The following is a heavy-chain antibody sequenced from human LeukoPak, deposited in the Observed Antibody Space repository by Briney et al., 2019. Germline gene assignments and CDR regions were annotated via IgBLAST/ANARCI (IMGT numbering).Heavy chain of an antibody. J-gene: IGHJ4*02. CDR2: ISYTGSL. D-gene: IGHD3-16*01. CDR1: GASISTYS. Sequence: SETLSLTCTVSGASISTYSWTWIRQPPGKELEWIGYISYTGSLNYNPSLKSRVTISGDTSTNQFSLKLNPVTAADTAVYYCAKVAFGGVFDYWGRGALATVSS. CDR3: AKVAFGGVFDY. V-gene: IGHV4-59*01.